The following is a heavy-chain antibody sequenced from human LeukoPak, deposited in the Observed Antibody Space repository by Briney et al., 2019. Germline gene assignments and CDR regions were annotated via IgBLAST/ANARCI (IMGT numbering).Heavy chain of an antibody. J-gene: IGHJ4*02. CDR2: TYCRSKWYN. Sequence: SQTLSLTSAISVDSVSSKNAACSWIRQSPSRCLEWLGRTYCRSKWYNDYAVSVKGRITINADTSKDQFSLQLNSVISEDTAVYYCAREGVGVTMAHWGQGTLVTVSS. CDR1: VDSVSSKNAA. CDR3: AREGVGVTMAH. D-gene: IGHD1-26*01. V-gene: IGHV6-1*01.